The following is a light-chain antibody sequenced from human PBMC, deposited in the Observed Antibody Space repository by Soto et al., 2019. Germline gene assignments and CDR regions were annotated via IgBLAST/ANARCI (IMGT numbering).Light chain of an antibody. V-gene: IGKV3D-15*01. CDR2: GAS. Sequence: EIVMTQSPATLSVSPGERATLSCRASQSISNNLAWYQHKPGQAPRLLMYGASTRATGFPARFSGSGSGTDFTLTISSLEPEDSAVYYCQQRNIWPPVTFGHGRRLEIK. CDR3: QQRNIWPPVT. J-gene: IGKJ5*01. CDR1: QSISNN.